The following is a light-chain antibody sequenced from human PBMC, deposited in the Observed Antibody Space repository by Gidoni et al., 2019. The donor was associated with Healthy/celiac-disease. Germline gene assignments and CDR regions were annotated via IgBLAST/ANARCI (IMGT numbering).Light chain of an antibody. Sequence: DLVMTQSPLSLPVTPGEPASISCRSSQSLLHNNGYNYLDWYLQKPGQYPHLLFYLGSTRASGVHDRLNGSGSGKDFTLKISGVESEDIGVYYCMQDLQTRTFGQGTKVEIK. CDR3: MQDLQTRT. CDR1: QSLLHNNGYNY. CDR2: LGS. V-gene: IGKV2-28*01. J-gene: IGKJ5*01.